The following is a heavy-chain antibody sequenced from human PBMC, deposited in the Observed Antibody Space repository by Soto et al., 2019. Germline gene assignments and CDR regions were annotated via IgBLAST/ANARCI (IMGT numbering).Heavy chain of an antibody. V-gene: IGHV1-46*03. Sequence: ASVKVSCKASGYTFTSYYMHWVRQAPGQGLEWMGIINPSGGSTSYAQKFQGRVTMTRDTSTSTVYMELSSLRAEDTAVYYCAAMSDFWSGYLYNWFDPWGQGTLVTVSS. CDR3: AAMSDFWSGYLYNWFDP. D-gene: IGHD3-3*01. CDR1: GYTFTSYY. CDR2: INPSGGST. J-gene: IGHJ5*02.